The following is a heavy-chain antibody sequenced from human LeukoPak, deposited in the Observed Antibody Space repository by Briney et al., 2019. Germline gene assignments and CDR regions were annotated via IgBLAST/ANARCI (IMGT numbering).Heavy chain of an antibody. V-gene: IGHV3-30*18. CDR1: GFTFSSYG. J-gene: IGHJ6*04. CDR3: AELGITMIGGV. D-gene: IGHD3-10*02. CDR2: ISFDGSNK. Sequence: LAGGSLRLSCAASGFTFSSYGMHWVRQAPGKGLEWVALISFDGSNKYYADSVKGRFTISRGNAKNSLYLQMNSLRAEDTAVYYCAELGITMIGGVWGKGTTVTISS.